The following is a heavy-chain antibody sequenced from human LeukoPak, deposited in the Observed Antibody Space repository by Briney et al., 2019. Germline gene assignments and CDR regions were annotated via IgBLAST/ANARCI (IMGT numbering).Heavy chain of an antibody. CDR2: INPNSGGT. Sequence: ASVKVSCKASGYTFTGYHLHWVRQAPGQGPEWMGWINPNSGGTKHAQKFQDRVTMTGDTSISTAYMELSGLTSDDTAVYYCTRGQGSSVTYYFDNWGXGTLVTVSS. V-gene: IGHV1-2*02. CDR3: TRGQGSSVTYYFDN. CDR1: GYTFTGYH. J-gene: IGHJ4*01. D-gene: IGHD6-13*01.